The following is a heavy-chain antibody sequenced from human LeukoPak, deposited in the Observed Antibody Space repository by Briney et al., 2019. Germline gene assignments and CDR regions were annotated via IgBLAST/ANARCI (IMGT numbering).Heavy chain of an antibody. V-gene: IGHV1-2*02. CDR2: INPNSGGT. Sequence: GASVKVSCKASGYTFTGYYMHWVRQAPGQGLEWMGWINPNSGGTNYAQKFQGRVTMTRDTSISTAYMELSRLRSDDTAVYYCARATHSHGLATGYWGQGTLVTVSS. CDR3: ARATHSHGLATGY. J-gene: IGHJ4*02. D-gene: IGHD2-15*01. CDR1: GYTFTGYY.